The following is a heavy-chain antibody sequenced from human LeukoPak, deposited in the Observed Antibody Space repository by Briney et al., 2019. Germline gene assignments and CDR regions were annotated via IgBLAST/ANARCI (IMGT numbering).Heavy chain of an antibody. J-gene: IGHJ6*02. CDR3: ARDRQRGGMDV. Sequence: GGSLRLSCAASEFTFSSYAMHWVRQAPGKGLEWVAVISYDGSTKYYADSVKGRFTISRDNSKNTLYLQMNSLRAEDTAVYYSARDRQRGGMDVWGQGTTVIVSS. CDR2: ISYDGSTK. V-gene: IGHV3-30-3*01. CDR1: EFTFSSYA. D-gene: IGHD1-1*01.